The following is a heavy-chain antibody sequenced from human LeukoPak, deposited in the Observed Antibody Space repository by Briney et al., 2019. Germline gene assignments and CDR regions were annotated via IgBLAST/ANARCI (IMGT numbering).Heavy chain of an antibody. J-gene: IGHJ4*02. D-gene: IGHD3-22*01. CDR3: AKTYYYDSSGYPYSYFDY. CDR1: GYTFTSYG. CDR2: ISAYDGNT. Sequence: GPVKVSCKASGYTFTSYGISWVRQAPGQGLEWMGWISAYDGNTNYAQKLQGRVTMTTDTSTSTAYMELRSLRSDDTAVYYCAKTYYYDSSGYPYSYFDYWGQGTLVTVSS. V-gene: IGHV1-18*01.